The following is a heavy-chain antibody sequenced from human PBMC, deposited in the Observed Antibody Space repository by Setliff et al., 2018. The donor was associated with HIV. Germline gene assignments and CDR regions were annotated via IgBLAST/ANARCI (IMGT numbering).Heavy chain of an antibody. J-gene: IGHJ4*01. CDR2: INVGKGDT. V-gene: IGHV1-3*01. CDR3: ARGALLAVFDFDH. CDR1: GYTFTTYS. D-gene: IGHD1-26*01. Sequence: ASVKVSCRASGYTFTTYSLHWVRQAPGQSLEWMGWINVGKGDTKYSQDLQGRITITRDTTANTAYMELSSLRSDDTAVYFCARGALLAVFDFDHWGRGTQVTVSS.